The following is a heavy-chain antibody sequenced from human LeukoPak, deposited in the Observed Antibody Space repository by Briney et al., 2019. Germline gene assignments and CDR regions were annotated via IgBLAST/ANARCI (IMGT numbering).Heavy chain of an antibody. CDR1: GFTFSSYC. Sequence: PGRSLRLSCAASGFTFSSYCMSWVRQAPGKGLEWVANIKQDGSDKYYADSVKGRFTISRDKAKNSLYLQMNSLRAEDTAVYYCARDYYGSGSYYHRGFDFWGQGTLVTVSS. J-gene: IGHJ4*02. V-gene: IGHV3-7*03. D-gene: IGHD3-10*01. CDR2: IKQDGSDK. CDR3: ARDYYGSGSYYHRGFDF.